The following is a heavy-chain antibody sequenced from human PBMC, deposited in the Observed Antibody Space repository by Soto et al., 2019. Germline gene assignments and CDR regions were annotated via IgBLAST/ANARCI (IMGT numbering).Heavy chain of an antibody. J-gene: IGHJ6*03. Sequence: SETLSLTCTVSGGSISTYYWGWIRQPPGEGLEWIGYIHNSGSTNYNPSLKSRVTISVDTSENQFSLKLTSVTAADTAVYYCARSPLLRTDYYYYFHMDVWGKGTTVTVSS. V-gene: IGHV4-59*01. CDR3: ARSPLLRTDYYYYFHMDV. CDR2: IHNSGST. D-gene: IGHD3-22*01. CDR1: GGSISTYY.